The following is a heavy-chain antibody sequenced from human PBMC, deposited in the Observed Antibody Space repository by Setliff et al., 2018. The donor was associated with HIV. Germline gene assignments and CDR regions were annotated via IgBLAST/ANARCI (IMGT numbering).Heavy chain of an antibody. CDR2: ISHDGTYK. J-gene: IGHJ4*02. CDR3: ARDLGFGYYYRSGSVYFDY. V-gene: IGHV3-30*14. Sequence: GGSLRLSCAGSGFTFSNYPMHWVRQAPGKGLEWVALISHDGTYKYYADSVQGRFTISRDNSKNTLSLQMNSLRPGDTAVYYCARDLGFGYYYRSGSVYFDYWGQGTLVTVSS. D-gene: IGHD3-10*01. CDR1: GFTFSNYP.